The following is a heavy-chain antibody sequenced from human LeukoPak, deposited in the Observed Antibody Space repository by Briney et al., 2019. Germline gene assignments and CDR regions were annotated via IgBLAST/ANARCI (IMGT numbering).Heavy chain of an antibody. CDR3: TTGTWIQLWLADY. V-gene: IGHV3-15*01. J-gene: IGHJ4*02. D-gene: IGHD5-18*01. Sequence: AGSLRLSCAASGCTFSNACMSWVRQAPGKGLEWVGHIKTKTDGGTTDYAAPVKGRFTISRDDSKNTLYLQMNSLKTEDTALYYCTTGTWIQLWLADYWGQGTLVTVSS. CDR2: IKTKTDGGTT. CDR1: GCTFSNAC.